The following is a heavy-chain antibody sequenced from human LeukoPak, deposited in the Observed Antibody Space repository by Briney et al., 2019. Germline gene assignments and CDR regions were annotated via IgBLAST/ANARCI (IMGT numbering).Heavy chain of an antibody. CDR2: IYYTGIT. J-gene: IGHJ3*02. V-gene: IGHV4-61*01. Sequence: SETLSLTCAVSGGSVNSGTYYWSWIRQHPGKGLEWIGYIYYTGITNYNPSLKSRVTISVDTSKNQFSLKPSSVTAADTAVYYCARGDIVVVPAAMNAFDIWGQGTMVTVSS. D-gene: IGHD2-2*01. CDR3: ARGDIVVVPAAMNAFDI. CDR1: GGSVNSGTYY.